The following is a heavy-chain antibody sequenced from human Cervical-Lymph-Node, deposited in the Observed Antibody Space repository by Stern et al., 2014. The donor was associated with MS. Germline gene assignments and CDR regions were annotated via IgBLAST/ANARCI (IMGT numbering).Heavy chain of an antibody. J-gene: IGHJ5*02. Sequence: VQLVESGPGLVKPSQTLSLTCTVSGGSISSSGYYWSWIRQPADKGLEWIGRIHDSGSTYYNPFLKSRVTISKETAKNHISLKLPSVTAADTAVYYCATTRWDLFTWNWFDPWGQGTLVTVSS. CDR1: GGSISSSGYY. V-gene: IGHV4-61*02. CDR3: ATTRWDLFTWNWFDP. D-gene: IGHD1-26*01. CDR2: IHDSGST.